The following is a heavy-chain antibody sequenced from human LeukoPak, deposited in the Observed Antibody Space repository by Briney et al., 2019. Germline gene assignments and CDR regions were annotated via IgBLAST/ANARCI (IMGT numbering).Heavy chain of an antibody. CDR3: ARVYYDSSGYYGLSN. J-gene: IGHJ4*02. D-gene: IGHD3-22*01. CDR2: INPNSGGT. V-gene: IGHV1-2*04. Sequence: GSVKVSCKASGYTFTGYYMHWVRQAPGQGLEWMGWINPNSGGTNYAQKFQGWVTMTRDTSISTAYMELSRLRSDDTAVYYCARVYYDSSGYYGLSNWGQGTLVAVSS. CDR1: GYTFTGYY.